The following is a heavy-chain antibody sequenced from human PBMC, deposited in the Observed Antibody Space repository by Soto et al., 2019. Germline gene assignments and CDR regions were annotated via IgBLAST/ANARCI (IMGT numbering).Heavy chain of an antibody. Sequence: ASVKVSCKASGYTFTSYGISWVRQAPGQGLEWMGWISAYNGNTNYAQKLQGRVTMTTDTSTSTAYMELRSLRSDDTDVYYCAASGTIFGVVNDYFDYWGQGTLVTVS. CDR1: GYTFTSYG. D-gene: IGHD3-3*01. J-gene: IGHJ4*02. CDR2: ISAYNGNT. CDR3: AASGTIFGVVNDYFDY. V-gene: IGHV1-18*01.